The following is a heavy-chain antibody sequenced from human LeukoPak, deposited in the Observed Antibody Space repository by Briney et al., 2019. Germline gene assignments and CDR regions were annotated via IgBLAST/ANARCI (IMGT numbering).Heavy chain of an antibody. CDR2: ISSGGSTI. D-gene: IGHD6-13*01. V-gene: IGHV3-48*03. J-gene: IGHJ5*02. CDR1: GFTFSSYD. CDR3: ARVFPSRAAAGTNRIDP. Sequence: GGSLRLSCAASGFTFSSYDMNWVRQAPGKGLEWVSYISSGGSTIYYADSVKGRFTISRDNAKKSLYLQINSLRAEDTAVYYFARVFPSRAAAGTNRIDPWGQGTLVTVSS.